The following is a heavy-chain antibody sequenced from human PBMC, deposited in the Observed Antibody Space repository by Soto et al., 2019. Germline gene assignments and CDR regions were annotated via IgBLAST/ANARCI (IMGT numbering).Heavy chain of an antibody. CDR1: GGSISSYY. J-gene: IGHJ4*02. Sequence: PSETLSLTCTVSGGSISSYYWSWIRQPPGKGLEWIGYIYYSGSTNYNPSLKSRVTISVDTSKNQFSLKLSSVTAADTAVYYCARGPGFYYGGLLYYFDYWGQGTLVTVSS. V-gene: IGHV4-59*01. CDR2: IYYSGST. D-gene: IGHD3-10*01. CDR3: ARGPGFYYGGLLYYFDY.